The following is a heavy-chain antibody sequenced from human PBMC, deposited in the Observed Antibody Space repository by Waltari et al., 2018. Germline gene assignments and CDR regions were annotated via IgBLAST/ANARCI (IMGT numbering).Heavy chain of an antibody. D-gene: IGHD2-15*01. CDR3: ARDQGGRYCSGSSCYTIKNFDL. Sequence: QVLLLQGGARPLKPSETLSLTCDLSGGSFINYRWNWIRQSPPKGLEWIGQIGYDGNTVYNPSLRGRVVIWMDTSKNQFSITLTSVTAADTAVYYCARDQGGRYCSGSSCYTIKNFDLWGQGALVTVSS. CDR1: GGSFINYR. V-gene: IGHV4-34*01. J-gene: IGHJ4*02. CDR2: IGYDGNT.